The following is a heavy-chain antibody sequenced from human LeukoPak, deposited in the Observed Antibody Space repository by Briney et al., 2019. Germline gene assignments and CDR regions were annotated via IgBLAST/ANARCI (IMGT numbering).Heavy chain of an antibody. D-gene: IGHD3-10*01. CDR3: ARDGTLVRGVPHYFDY. J-gene: IGHJ4*02. CDR2: IYYSGST. CDR1: GGSISSGGYY. Sequence: SQTLSLTCTVSGGSISSGGYYWSWIRQHPGKGLEWIGYIYYSGSTYYNPSLLGRVTISVDTSKNQFSLKLSSVTAADTAVYYCARDGTLVRGVPHYFDYWGQGTLVTVSS. V-gene: IGHV4-31*03.